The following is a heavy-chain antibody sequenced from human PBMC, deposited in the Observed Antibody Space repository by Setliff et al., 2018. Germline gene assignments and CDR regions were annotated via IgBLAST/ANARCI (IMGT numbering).Heavy chain of an antibody. J-gene: IGHJ3*02. V-gene: IGHV1-2*02. CDR1: GYIFTNYD. Sequence: ASVKVSCKTSGYIFTNYDIRWVRQAPGQGLEWMGWINANTGGTREVQKFQGRVTMTRDTSIDTAYMEVNRLTYDDTAVYYCARVGGYASAWHGIEAFDIWGQGTKVTVS. CDR2: INANTGGT. CDR3: ARVGGYASAWHGIEAFDI. D-gene: IGHD6-19*01.